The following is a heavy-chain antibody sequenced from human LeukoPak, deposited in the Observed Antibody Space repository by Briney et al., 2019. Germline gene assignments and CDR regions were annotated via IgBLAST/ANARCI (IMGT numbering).Heavy chain of an antibody. V-gene: IGHV3-21*04. CDR2: ISSSSNYI. CDR3: ARTGGSQGGNY. CDR1: GFTFSSYS. J-gene: IGHJ4*02. Sequence: GGSLRLSCAASGFTFSSYSMNWVRQAPGKGLEWVSSISSSSNYIYYADSVKGRFTISRDNSKNTLYLQMNSLRAEDTAVYYCARTGGSQGGNYWGQGTLVTVSS. D-gene: IGHD1-26*01.